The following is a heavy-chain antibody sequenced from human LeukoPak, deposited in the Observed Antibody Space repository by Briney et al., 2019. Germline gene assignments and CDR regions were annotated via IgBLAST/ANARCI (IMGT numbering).Heavy chain of an antibody. V-gene: IGHV4-4*02. CDR1: GGSVNGDW. D-gene: IGHD2-8*02. CDR3: ARAAWWSFDF. CDR2: ISHSGDT. J-gene: IGHJ4*02. Sequence: SETLSLTCAVSGGSVNGDWWSWVRQPPGKGLDWIGEISHSGDTKYSPSLKSRVTISVDKSKNELSLKLTSVTAADTGVYYCARAAWWSFDFWGQGTLVTVSS.